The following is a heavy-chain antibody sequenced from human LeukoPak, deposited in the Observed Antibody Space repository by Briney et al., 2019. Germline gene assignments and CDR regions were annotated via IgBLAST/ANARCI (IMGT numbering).Heavy chain of an antibody. D-gene: IGHD3-10*01. J-gene: IGHJ4*02. CDR2: ISSSSNTI. CDR3: ARAPPLGGVFDY. V-gene: IGHV3-48*01. CDR1: VFTFSRYS. Sequence: GGSLRLSCAASVFTFSRYSMNWVRQAPGKGLEWVSYISSSSNTIYYADSVRGRFTISRDNAKNTLYMQINSLRAEDTAVYYCARAPPLGGVFDYWGQGTLVTVSS.